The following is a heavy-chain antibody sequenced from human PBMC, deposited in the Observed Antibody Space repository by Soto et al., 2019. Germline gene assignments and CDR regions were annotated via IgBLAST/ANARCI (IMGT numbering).Heavy chain of an antibody. D-gene: IGHD3-3*01. Sequence: PSETLSLTCAVSGGSIISADSYWFWIRKHPGKGLEWIGYIAHSGSTNYNPSLKSRVTISVDTSKNQFSLKLSSVTAADTAVYYCARAKRITIFGVVMSFFDYWGQGTLVTVSS. CDR2: IAHSGST. CDR1: GGSIISADSY. CDR3: ARAKRITIFGVVMSFFDY. V-gene: IGHV4-61*08. J-gene: IGHJ4*02.